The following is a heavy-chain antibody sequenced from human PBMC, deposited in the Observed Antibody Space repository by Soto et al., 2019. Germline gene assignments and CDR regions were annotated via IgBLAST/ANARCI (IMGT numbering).Heavy chain of an antibody. V-gene: IGHV5-51*01. D-gene: IGHD2-21*02. CDR3: ARHGQYCGGDCWSDY. Sequence: GESLKISCKGSGYSFTSYWIGWVRQMPGKGLERMGIIYPGDSDTRYSPSFQGQVTISADKSISTAYLQWSSLKASDTAMYYCARHGQYCGGDCWSDYWGQGTLVTVSS. CDR2: IYPGDSDT. CDR1: GYSFTSYW. J-gene: IGHJ4*02.